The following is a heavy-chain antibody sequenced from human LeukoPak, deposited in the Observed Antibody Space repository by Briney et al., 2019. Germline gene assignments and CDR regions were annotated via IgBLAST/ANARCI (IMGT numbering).Heavy chain of an antibody. J-gene: IGHJ6*02. Sequence: GGSLRLSCAASGFTFSSYSMNWVRQAPGKGLEWVSSITSSSSYIYYADSVKGRFTISRDNAKNSLYLQMNSLRAEDTAVYYCASEYSSSSYYYGMDVWGQGTTVTVS. CDR2: ITSSSSYI. CDR1: GFTFSSYS. V-gene: IGHV3-21*01. CDR3: ASEYSSSSYYYGMDV. D-gene: IGHD6-13*01.